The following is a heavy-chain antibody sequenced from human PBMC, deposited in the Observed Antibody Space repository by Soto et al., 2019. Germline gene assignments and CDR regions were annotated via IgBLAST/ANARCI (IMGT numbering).Heavy chain of an antibody. D-gene: IGHD2-15*01. V-gene: IGHV3-66*01. CDR2: IYSGGST. Sequence: EVQLVESGGGLVQPGGSLRLSCAASGFTVSSNSMSWVRQAPGKGLEWVSVIYSGGSTYYADSVKGRFTISRDNSKNTLYLQMNSLRAEDTAVYYCARVDSGYCSGGSCYDYWGQGTLVTVSS. CDR1: GFTVSSNS. CDR3: ARVDSGYCSGGSCYDY. J-gene: IGHJ4*02.